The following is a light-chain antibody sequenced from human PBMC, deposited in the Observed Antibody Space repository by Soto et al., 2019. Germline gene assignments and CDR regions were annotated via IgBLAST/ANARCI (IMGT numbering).Light chain of an antibody. CDR1: QTISSY. V-gene: IGKV1-39*01. J-gene: IGKJ2*01. CDR2: AAS. Sequence: DIQMTQSPSSLSASVGDRVTITCRASQTISSYLNWYQQKPGKAPKLLIYAASSLQSGVPSRFSGSRSGTDFTLSISSLQPEDCATSYCQQSHGIPYTFGQGTKLEIK. CDR3: QQSHGIPYT.